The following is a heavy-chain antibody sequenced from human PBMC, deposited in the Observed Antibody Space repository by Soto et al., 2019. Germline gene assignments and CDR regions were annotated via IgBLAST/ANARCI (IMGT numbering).Heavy chain of an antibody. CDR3: ARGGVSTRTFDN. D-gene: IGHD3-3*01. V-gene: IGHV5-51*01. CDR1: GYNFAGYW. J-gene: IGHJ4*02. Sequence: GESLKISCKGSGYNFAGYWIAWVRQMPGKGLELMGIIYPSDSDTRYRPSFQGQVTISADKSISSAYLQWSSLRASDTAMYYCARGGVSTRTFDNWSQGIPFTISS. CDR2: IYPSDSDT.